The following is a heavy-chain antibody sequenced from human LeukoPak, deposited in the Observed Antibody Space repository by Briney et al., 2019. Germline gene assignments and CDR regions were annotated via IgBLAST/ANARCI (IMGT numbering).Heavy chain of an antibody. D-gene: IGHD4-17*01. CDR3: AKDFTRYGPPIDY. CDR2: ISYDGSNK. V-gene: IGHV3-30*18. J-gene: IGHJ4*02. CDR1: GFTFSSYG. Sequence: GGSLRLSCAASGFTFSSYGMHWVRQAPGKGLEWVAVISYDGSNKYYADSVKGRFTISRDNSKNTLYLQMNSPRAEDTAVYYCAKDFTRYGPPIDYWGQGTLVTVSS.